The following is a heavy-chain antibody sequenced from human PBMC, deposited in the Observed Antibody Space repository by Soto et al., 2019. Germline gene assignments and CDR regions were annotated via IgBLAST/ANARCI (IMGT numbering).Heavy chain of an antibody. CDR3: VRHRETWPIDY. CDR1: GYSFNSYW. Sequence: GESLKISCKASGYSFNSYWIGWVRQMPGKGLEWMGIVYPDDSDTRYSPSFDGQVTISADKSINTAYLQWSSLKASDTAMYYCVRHRETWPIDYWGQGTLVTVSS. J-gene: IGHJ4*02. D-gene: IGHD1-26*01. V-gene: IGHV5-51*01. CDR2: VYPDDSDT.